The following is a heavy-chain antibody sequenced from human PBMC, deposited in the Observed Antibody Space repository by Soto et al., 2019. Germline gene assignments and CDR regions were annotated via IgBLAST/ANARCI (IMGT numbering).Heavy chain of an antibody. D-gene: IGHD2-21*02. Sequence: QITLKESGPTLVKPTQTLTLTCTFSGFSLSTIGVVVGWIRQPPGKALEWLALIYWDDDKRYSPSLKSRLTVTQDTSKKQVVLTMTNMDPVDTATYYCVQSRCGGDCLQSYSSHSYYGLDVWGQGTTVTVSS. CDR1: GFSLSTIGVV. CDR3: VQSRCGGDCLQSYSSHSYYGLDV. J-gene: IGHJ6*02. V-gene: IGHV2-5*02. CDR2: IYWDDDK.